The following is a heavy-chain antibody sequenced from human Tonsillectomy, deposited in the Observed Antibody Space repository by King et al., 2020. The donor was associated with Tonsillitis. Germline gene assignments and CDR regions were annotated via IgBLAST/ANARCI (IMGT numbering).Heavy chain of an antibody. J-gene: IGHJ4*02. CDR2: INPDGSEE. CDR3: ARDGRLLFY. D-gene: IGHD1-26*01. CDR1: GFTFSSHW. Sequence: VQLVESGGGLVQPGGSLRLSCTASGFTFSSHWMSWVRQAPGKGLEYVANINPDGSEENYVDSVKGRFTIYRDNAKNSLYLQMHSLRAEDTAVYYCARDGRLLFYWGQGTLVTVSS. V-gene: IGHV3-7*01.